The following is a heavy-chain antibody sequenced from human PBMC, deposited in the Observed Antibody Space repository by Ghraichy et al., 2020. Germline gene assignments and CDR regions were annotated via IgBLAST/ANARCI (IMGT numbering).Heavy chain of an antibody. CDR2: TYYRSKWYN. Sequence: SQTLSLTCAISGDSVSSNSAAWNWIRQSPSRGLEWLGRTYYRSKWYNDYAVSVKSRITINPDTSKNQFSLQLNSVTPEDTAVYYCARVSLGAYSSSWYASSIDPYYFDYWGQGTLVTVSS. CDR3: ARVSLGAYSSSWYASSIDPYYFDY. D-gene: IGHD6-13*01. V-gene: IGHV6-1*01. J-gene: IGHJ4*02. CDR1: GDSVSSNSAA.